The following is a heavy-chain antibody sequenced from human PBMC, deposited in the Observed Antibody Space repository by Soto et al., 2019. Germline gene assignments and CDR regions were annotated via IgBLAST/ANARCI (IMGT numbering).Heavy chain of an antibody. CDR1: GFTFSSYG. Sequence: GGSLRLSCAASGFTFSSYGMHWVRQAPGKGLEWVAVIWYDGSNKYYADSVKGRFTISRDNSKNTLYLQMNSLRAEDTAVYYCARDPQLPVGATKTWPGMGFDPWGQGTLVTVSS. CDR2: IWYDGSNK. V-gene: IGHV3-33*01. J-gene: IGHJ5*02. CDR3: ARDPQLPVGATKTWPGMGFDP. D-gene: IGHD3-16*01.